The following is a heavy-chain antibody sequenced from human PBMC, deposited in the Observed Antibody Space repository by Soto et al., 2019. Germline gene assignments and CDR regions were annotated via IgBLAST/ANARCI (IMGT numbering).Heavy chain of an antibody. D-gene: IGHD1-26*01. V-gene: IGHV1-69*01. CDR3: ARDGGRHSGGMDY. CDR1: GGTFSSYS. J-gene: IGHJ4*02. CDR2: IIPIFGTA. Sequence: QVQLVQSGAEVKKPGSSVKVSCKASGGTFSSYSINWVRQAPGQGLEWMGEIIPIFGTANYAQKFQGRVTISADESTSTAYMELSSLRSEDTAVYYCARDGGRHSGGMDYWGQGTLVTVSS.